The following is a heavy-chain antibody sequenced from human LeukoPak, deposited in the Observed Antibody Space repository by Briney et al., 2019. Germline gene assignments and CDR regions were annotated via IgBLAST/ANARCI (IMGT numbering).Heavy chain of an antibody. CDR2: IIPIFGTA. D-gene: IGHD6-13*01. CDR1: GGTFSSYA. J-gene: IGHJ4*02. Sequence: RASVRVSCKASGGTFSSYAISWVRQAPGQGLEGMGGIIPIFGTANYAETFQGRVTITTDESRSTAYMELSRLRSEDTAVYYCARDVGTGSWYAFDYWGQGTLVTVSS. CDR3: ARDVGTGSWYAFDY. V-gene: IGHV1-69*05.